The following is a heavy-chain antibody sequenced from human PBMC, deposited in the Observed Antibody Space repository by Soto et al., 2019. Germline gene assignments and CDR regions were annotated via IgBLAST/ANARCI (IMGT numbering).Heavy chain of an antibody. CDR2: ISAKNGNT. J-gene: IGHJ4*02. D-gene: IGHD2-2*01. CDR1: GYTFNNSG. Sequence: QVQLVQSGAEVKKPGASVKFSCKASGYTFNNSGISWVRQAPGRGLEWMGWISAKNGNTNYAQKFQGRVTMTTDTATRTAYMDLRSLRSDDTAVYFCARDLGDIVVVSAATEFDHWGQGTLVTVSS. V-gene: IGHV1-18*04. CDR3: ARDLGDIVVVSAATEFDH.